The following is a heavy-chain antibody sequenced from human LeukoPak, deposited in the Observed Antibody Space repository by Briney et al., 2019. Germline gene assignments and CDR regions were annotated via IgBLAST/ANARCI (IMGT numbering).Heavy chain of an antibody. CDR3: ANQYSNNDYYYYMDV. V-gene: IGHV3-30*02. J-gene: IGHJ6*03. D-gene: IGHD4-11*01. Sequence: GGSLRLSCAASGFTFSSYSMNWVRQAPGKGLEWVAFIRYDGSNKYYADSVKGRFTISRDNSKNTLYLQMNSLRAEDTAVYYCANQYSNNDYYYYMDVWGKGTTVTVSS. CDR1: GFTFSSYS. CDR2: IRYDGSNK.